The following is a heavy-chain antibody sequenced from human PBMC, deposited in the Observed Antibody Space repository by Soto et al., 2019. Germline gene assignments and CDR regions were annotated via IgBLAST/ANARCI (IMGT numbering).Heavy chain of an antibody. V-gene: IGHV4-34*01. CDR2: INHSGST. CDR1: GGSFSGYY. CDR3: ARELELLDYFDY. J-gene: IGHJ4*02. Sequence: SETLSLTCAVYGGSFSGYYWSWIRQPPGKGLEWIGEINHSGSTNYNPSLKSRVTISVDTSKNQFSLKLSSVTAADTAVYYCARELELLDYFDYWGQGTLVTVSS. D-gene: IGHD1-7*01.